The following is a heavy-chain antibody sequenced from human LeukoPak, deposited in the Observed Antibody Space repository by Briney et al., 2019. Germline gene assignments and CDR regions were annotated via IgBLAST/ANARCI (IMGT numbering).Heavy chain of an antibody. D-gene: IGHD3-10*01. J-gene: IGHJ4*02. CDR3: AKDSWYKYGSGSYWDDY. V-gene: IGHV3-30*02. Sequence: GGSLRLSCAASGFTFSSYGMHWVRQAPGKGLEWVAFIQYDGSSKYYADSVRGRFTISRDNSKNTLYLQMNSLRAEDTAVYHCAKDSWYKYGSGSYWDDYWGQGTLVTVSS. CDR2: IQYDGSSK. CDR1: GFTFSSYG.